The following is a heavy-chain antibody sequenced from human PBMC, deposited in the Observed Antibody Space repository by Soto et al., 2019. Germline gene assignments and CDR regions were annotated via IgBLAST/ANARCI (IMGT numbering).Heavy chain of an antibody. Sequence: PSETLSLTCTVSGGSISSYYWSWIRQPPGKGLEWIGYIYYSGSTNYNPSLKSRVTISVDTSKNQFSLKLSSVTAADTAVYYCARDVTDSSGWYGVDYWGQGTLVTVSS. D-gene: IGHD6-19*01. J-gene: IGHJ4*02. CDR2: IYYSGST. V-gene: IGHV4-59*01. CDR3: ARDVTDSSGWYGVDY. CDR1: GGSISSYY.